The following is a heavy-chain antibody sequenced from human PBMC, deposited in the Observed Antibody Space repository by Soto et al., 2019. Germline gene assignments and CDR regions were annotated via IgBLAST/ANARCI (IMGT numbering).Heavy chain of an antibody. J-gene: IGHJ4*02. Sequence: SVKLSRKAYGRTFSSYAISWVRQAPEQGLEWMRGITPIFGTANYAQKFQGSDTISAVEWMSIASMELSSLRSEDTAVYYCAGDSSGYYYVPTDYWGEGTLVTVSS. CDR3: AGDSSGYYYVPTDY. CDR2: ITPIFGTA. CDR1: GRTFSSYA. D-gene: IGHD3-22*01. V-gene: IGHV1-69*13.